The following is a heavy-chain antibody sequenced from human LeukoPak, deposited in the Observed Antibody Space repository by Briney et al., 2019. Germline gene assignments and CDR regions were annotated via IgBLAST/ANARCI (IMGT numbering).Heavy chain of an antibody. J-gene: IGHJ4*02. CDR3: ARDLGLGIIDY. CDR1: GFTFSSYA. V-gene: IGHV3-23*01. Sequence: PGGTLRLSCAASGFTFSSYAMSWVRQAPGKGLEWVSAINGSGGSTYYADSVKGRFTISRDNSKNSLYLQMNSLRAEDTAVYYCARDLGLGIIDYWGQGTLVIV. CDR2: INGSGGST. D-gene: IGHD3-16*01.